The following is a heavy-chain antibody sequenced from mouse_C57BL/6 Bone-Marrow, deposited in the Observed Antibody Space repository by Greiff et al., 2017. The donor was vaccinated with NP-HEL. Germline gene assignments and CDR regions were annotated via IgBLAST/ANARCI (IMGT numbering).Heavy chain of an antibody. CDR3: ARENYGSPGWFAY. CDR2: INPYNGGT. CDR1: GYTFTDYY. D-gene: IGHD1-1*01. J-gene: IGHJ3*01. Sequence: VQLQQSGPVLVKPGASVKMSCKASGYTFTDYYMNWVKQSHGKSLEWIGVINPYNGGTSYNQKFKGKATLTVDKSSSTAYMELNSLTSEDSAVYYCARENYGSPGWFAYWGQGTLVTVSA. V-gene: IGHV1-19*01.